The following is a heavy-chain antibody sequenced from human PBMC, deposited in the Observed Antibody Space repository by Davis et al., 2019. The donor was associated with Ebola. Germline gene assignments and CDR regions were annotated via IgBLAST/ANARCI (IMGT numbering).Heavy chain of an antibody. CDR3: ARDVTGTRLLLAYGMDV. CDR1: GFTFSSYS. J-gene: IGHJ6*02. D-gene: IGHD3-22*01. Sequence: GGSLRLSCAASGFTFSSYSMNWVRQAPGKGLEWVSSISSSSSYIYYADSVKGRFTISRDNAKNSLYLQMNSLRAEDTAVYYCARDVTGTRLLLAYGMDVWGQGTTVTVSS. V-gene: IGHV3-21*01. CDR2: ISSSSSYI.